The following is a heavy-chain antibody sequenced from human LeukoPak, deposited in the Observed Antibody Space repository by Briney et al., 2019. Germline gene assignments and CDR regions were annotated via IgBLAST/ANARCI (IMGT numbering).Heavy chain of an antibody. Sequence: ASVKVSCKASGYTFTGYYMHWVRQAPGQGLEWMGWINPNSGGTNYAQKFQGRVTMTRDTSISTAYMELSRLRSDDTAVYYCARSIAVAGTPFDYRGQGTLVTVSS. J-gene: IGHJ4*02. CDR1: GYTFTGYY. CDR3: ARSIAVAGTPFDY. D-gene: IGHD6-19*01. V-gene: IGHV1-2*02. CDR2: INPNSGGT.